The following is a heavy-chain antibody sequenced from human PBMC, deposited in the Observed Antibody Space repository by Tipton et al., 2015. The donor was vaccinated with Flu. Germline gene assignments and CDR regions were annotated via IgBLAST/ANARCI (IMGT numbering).Heavy chain of an antibody. D-gene: IGHD2-2*01. J-gene: IGHJ4*02. CDR3: ARGDCSSTSCLDY. CDR1: GYSISSGYY. V-gene: IGHV4-38-2*02. Sequence: TLSLTCTVSGYSISSGYYWGWIRQPPGKGLEWIGSIYHSGSTYYNPSLKSRVTISVDTSKNQFSLKLSSVTAADTAVYYCARGDCSSTSCLDYWGRGTLVTVSS. CDR2: IYHSGST.